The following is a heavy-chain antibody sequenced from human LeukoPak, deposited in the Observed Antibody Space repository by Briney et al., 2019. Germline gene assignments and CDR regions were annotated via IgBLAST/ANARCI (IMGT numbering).Heavy chain of an antibody. D-gene: IGHD3-22*01. CDR3: AKEAFVYSGYYPLDY. CDR2: IRYDGSNK. CDR1: GFTFSDYA. V-gene: IGHV3-30*02. J-gene: IGHJ4*02. Sequence: GGSLRLSCAASGFTFSDYAMHWVRQAPGKGLEWLTFIRYDGSNKYYADSLKGRFTISRDNSRNTLYLQMNSLRAEDTAVYYCAKEAFVYSGYYPLDYWGQGTLVTVSS.